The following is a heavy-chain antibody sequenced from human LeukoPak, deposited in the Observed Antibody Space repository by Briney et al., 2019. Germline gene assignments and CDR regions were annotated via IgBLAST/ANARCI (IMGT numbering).Heavy chain of an antibody. CDR3: ARDLRGTRDY. D-gene: IGHD2-15*01. V-gene: IGHV3-74*01. CDR1: GFTFSTYW. J-gene: IGHJ4*02. CDR2: INPDGSRT. Sequence: GGSLRLSCAASGFTFSTYWVHWVRQAPGKGLVWVSRINPDGSRTDYADSVKGRFTISRDNAKNTLYLQMNGLRAGDTAVYFCARDLRGTRDYWGQGTLVTVSS.